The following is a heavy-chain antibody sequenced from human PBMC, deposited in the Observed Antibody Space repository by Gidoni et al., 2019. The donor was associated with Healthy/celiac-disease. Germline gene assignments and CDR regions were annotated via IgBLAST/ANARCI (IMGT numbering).Heavy chain of an antibody. Sequence: PGKGLEWIGSIYYSGSTYYNPSRKGRVTISVDTSKNQFSLKLSSVTAADTAVYYCATRVIVVVVAATMSDWYFDLWGRGTLVTVSS. CDR2: IYYSGST. J-gene: IGHJ2*01. V-gene: IGHV4-39*01. D-gene: IGHD2-15*01. CDR3: ATRVIVVVVAATMSDWYFDL.